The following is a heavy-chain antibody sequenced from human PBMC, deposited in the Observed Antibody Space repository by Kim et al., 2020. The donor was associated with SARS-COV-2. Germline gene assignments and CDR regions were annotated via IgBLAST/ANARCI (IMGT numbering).Heavy chain of an antibody. CDR1: GYSFTNYW. J-gene: IGHJ4*02. CDR2: LFPGDSDA. D-gene: IGHD3-10*01. Sequence: GESLKISCKGSGYSFTNYWIAWVRQMPGKGLEWMGILFPGDSDARYSLSFQGQVTISSDKSNTTAYLQWSSLKTSDTAIYYCARALMVRGSSYYLDFWGQGTLVTVSS. V-gene: IGHV5-51*01. CDR3: ARALMVRGSSYYLDF.